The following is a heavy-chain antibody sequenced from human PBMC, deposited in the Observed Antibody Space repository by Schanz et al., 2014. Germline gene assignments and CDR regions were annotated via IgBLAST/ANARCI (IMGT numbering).Heavy chain of an antibody. D-gene: IGHD2-2*01. J-gene: IGHJ3*01. CDR1: GYTFTSYG. CDR3: ARGIPYCSSTSCSGLDAYDV. CDR2: ISAYNGQT. Sequence: QGQLVQSGAEAKKPGASVKVSCKASGYTFTSYGITRVRQAPGQGLEWMGWISAYNGQTTYAQKFQGRVTMTTDTSTSTAYMELRNVRYDDTAMYYCARGIPYCSSTSCSGLDAYDVWGQGTLVTVSS. V-gene: IGHV1-18*01.